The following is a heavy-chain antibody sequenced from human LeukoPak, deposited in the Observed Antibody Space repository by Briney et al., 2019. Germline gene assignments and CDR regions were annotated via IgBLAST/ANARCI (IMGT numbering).Heavy chain of an antibody. D-gene: IGHD6-19*01. CDR2: IYWDDDK. CDR1: GFSLSTSGVG. CDR3: AHRRGNSGWSEGYFDF. J-gene: IGHJ4*02. Sequence: SGPTLAKPTQTLTLTCTFSGFSLSTSGVGVGWIRQPPGKALEWLALIYWDDDKRYSPSLMSRLTITKDTSKNQLVLTMTNMDPVDTATYHCAHRRGNSGWSEGYFDFGGQGILVTVS. V-gene: IGHV2-5*02.